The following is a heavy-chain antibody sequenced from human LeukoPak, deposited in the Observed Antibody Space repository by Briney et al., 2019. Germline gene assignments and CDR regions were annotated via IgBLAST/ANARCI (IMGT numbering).Heavy chain of an antibody. CDR1: GGSFSGYY. CDR2: IYHSGST. V-gene: IGHV4-38-2*01. D-gene: IGHD2-2*01. Sequence: SETLSLTCAVYGGSFSGYYWGWIRQPPGKGLEWIGSIYHSGSTYYNPSLKRRVTISVDTSKNQFSLKLSSVTAADTAVYYCASALIVVVPAASLGAFDIWGQGTMVTVSS. CDR3: ASALIVVVPAASLGAFDI. J-gene: IGHJ3*02.